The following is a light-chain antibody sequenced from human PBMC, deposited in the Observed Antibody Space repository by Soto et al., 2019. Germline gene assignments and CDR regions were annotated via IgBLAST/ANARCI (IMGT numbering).Light chain of an antibody. CDR2: AAS. CDR3: PKPFCNPPVT. Sequence: IQMTQSPSTLSGSVGDRVTITCRASQTISSWLARYQQKPGKAPRLLIYAASRLQSGVPSRFSGTGSGTDFTHTMSSLQPEKCAIYPWPKPFCNPPVTFGQGTQLEIK. V-gene: IGKV1-5*01. CDR1: QTISSW. J-gene: IGKJ5*01.